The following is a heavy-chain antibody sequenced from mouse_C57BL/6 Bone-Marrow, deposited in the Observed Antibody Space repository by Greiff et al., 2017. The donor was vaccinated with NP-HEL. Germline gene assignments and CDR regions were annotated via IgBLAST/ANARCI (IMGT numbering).Heavy chain of an antibody. CDR2: INPSSGYT. J-gene: IGHJ3*01. CDR1: GYTFTSYS. D-gene: IGHD2-5*01. CDR3: ARPTYDSNFGFAY. V-gene: IGHV1-4*01. Sequence: VQLQQSGAELVRPGASVKLSCKASGYTFTSYSMHWVKQRPGQGLEWIGYINPSSGYTKYTQKFKGKATLTADKSYSTAYMQLSSLTSEDSAVYYCARPTYDSNFGFAYWGQGTLGTVSA.